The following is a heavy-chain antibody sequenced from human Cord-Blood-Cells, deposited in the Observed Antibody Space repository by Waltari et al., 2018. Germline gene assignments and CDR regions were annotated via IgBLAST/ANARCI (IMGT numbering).Heavy chain of an antibody. D-gene: IGHD6-13*01. CDR3: AAGIKAAAVPSLADDY. Sequence: QVQLVESGGGVVQPGRSLRLSCAASGFTFSSYAMHWVRQAPGKGLEWVAVISYDGSNKYYADCVKGGFTISRDNSKNTRYLQMNSLRAEDMAVYYCAAGIKAAAVPSLADDYWGQGTLVTVSS. V-gene: IGHV3-30-3*01. J-gene: IGHJ4*02. CDR2: ISYDGSNK. CDR1: GFTFSSYA.